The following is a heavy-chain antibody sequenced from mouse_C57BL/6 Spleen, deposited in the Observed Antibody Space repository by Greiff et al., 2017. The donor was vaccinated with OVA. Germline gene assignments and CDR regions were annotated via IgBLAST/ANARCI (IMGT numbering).Heavy chain of an antibody. Sequence: QVQLQQSGPELVKPGASVKISCKASGYAFSSSWMNWVKQRPGKGLEWIGRIYPGDGDTNYNGKFKGKATLTADKSSSTAYMQLSSLTSEDSAVYFCARWGTTGLYYFDYWGQGTTLTVSS. D-gene: IGHD1-1*01. CDR2: IYPGDGDT. J-gene: IGHJ2*01. V-gene: IGHV1-82*01. CDR1: GYAFSSSW. CDR3: ARWGTTGLYYFDY.